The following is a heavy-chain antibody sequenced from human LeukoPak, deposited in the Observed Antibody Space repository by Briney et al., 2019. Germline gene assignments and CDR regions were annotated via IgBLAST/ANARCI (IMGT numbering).Heavy chain of an antibody. J-gene: IGHJ6*03. Sequence: SETLSLTCTVSGDSITSGIHYWSWFRQPAGKGLEWIGRIYTSGSTNYNPSLKSRVTISLDTSKNQISLNLSSVTAADTAVYYCARGRETYYYYYMDVWGKGTTVTISS. CDR1: GDSITSGIHY. V-gene: IGHV4-61*02. CDR3: ARGRETYYYYYMDV. CDR2: IYTSGST.